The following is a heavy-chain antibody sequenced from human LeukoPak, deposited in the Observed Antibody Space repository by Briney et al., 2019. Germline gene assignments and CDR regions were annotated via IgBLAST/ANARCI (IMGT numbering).Heavy chain of an antibody. CDR1: GFTFSSYA. D-gene: IGHD6-19*01. V-gene: IGHV3-30*04. J-gene: IGHJ4*02. Sequence: GGSLRLSCAASGFTFSSYAMHWVRQAPGKGLEWVAVISYDGSNKYYADSVKGRFTISRDNSKNTLYLQMNSLRAEDTAVYYCARVGSGSPWAYFDYWGQGTLVTVSS. CDR3: ARVGSGSPWAYFDY. CDR2: ISYDGSNK.